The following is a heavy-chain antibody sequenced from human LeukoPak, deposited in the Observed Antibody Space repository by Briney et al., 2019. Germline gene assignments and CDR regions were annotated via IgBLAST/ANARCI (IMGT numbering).Heavy chain of an antibody. CDR2: INHSGST. Sequence: SETLSLTCAVYGGSFSGYYWSWIRQPPVKGLEWIGEINHSGSTNYNPSLKSRVTISVDTSKNQSSLKLSSVTAADTAVYYCAREEYNWNYVSAFDIWGQGTMVTVSS. J-gene: IGHJ3*02. CDR3: AREEYNWNYVSAFDI. V-gene: IGHV4-34*01. CDR1: GGSFSGYY. D-gene: IGHD1-7*01.